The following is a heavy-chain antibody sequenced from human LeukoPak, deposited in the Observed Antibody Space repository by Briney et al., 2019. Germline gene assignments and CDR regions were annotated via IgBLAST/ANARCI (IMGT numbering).Heavy chain of an antibody. J-gene: IGHJ4*02. D-gene: IGHD4-17*01. V-gene: IGHV4-61*01. CDR1: GGSISSGSYY. Sequence: PSETLSLTCTVSGGSISSGSYYWSWIRQPPGKGLEWIGYIYYSGSTNYNPSLKSRVTISVDTSKNQFSLKLSSVTAADTAVYYCARSGDLALYRYWGQGTLVTVSS. CDR2: IYYSGST. CDR3: ARSGDLALYRY.